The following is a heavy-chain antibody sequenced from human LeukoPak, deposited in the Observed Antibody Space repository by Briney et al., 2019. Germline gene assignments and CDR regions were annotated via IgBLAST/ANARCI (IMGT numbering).Heavy chain of an antibody. V-gene: IGHV4-59*01. CDR1: GGSFSGYY. Sequence: SETLSLTCAVYGGSFSGYYWSWIRQPPGKGLEWIGYIYYSGSTNYNPSLKSRVTISVDTSKNQFSLKLSSVTAADTAVYYCARDLFVGIGDYYYYYMDVWGKGTTVTVSS. D-gene: IGHD2-21*01. CDR3: ARDLFVGIGDYYYYYMDV. CDR2: IYYSGST. J-gene: IGHJ6*03.